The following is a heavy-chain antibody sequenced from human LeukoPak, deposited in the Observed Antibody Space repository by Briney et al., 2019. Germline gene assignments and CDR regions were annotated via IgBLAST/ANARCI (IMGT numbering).Heavy chain of an antibody. CDR1: GFTFSDYY. CDR3: ARVLHKRNYDSSVYYGY. V-gene: IGHV3-11*04. CDR2: ISSSGSTI. Sequence: GGSLRLSCAASGFTFSDYYMSWIRQAPGKGLEWVSYISSSGSTIYYADSVKGRFTISRDSAKNSLYLQMNSLRAEDTAVYYCARVLHKRNYDSSVYYGYWGQGTLVTVSS. J-gene: IGHJ4*02. D-gene: IGHD3-22*01.